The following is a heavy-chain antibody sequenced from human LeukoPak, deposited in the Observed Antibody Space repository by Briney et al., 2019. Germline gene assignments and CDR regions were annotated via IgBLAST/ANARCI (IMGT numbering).Heavy chain of an antibody. Sequence: SETLSLTCSVSGGSINNYYWSWIRQPPGKGLEWIGNIYYSGSTNYNPSLKSRVSISVDTSKNQFSLKLSSVTAADTAVYYCARDPYYYDSSGYRWGQGTLVTVSS. V-gene: IGHV4-59*12. D-gene: IGHD3-22*01. CDR3: ARDPYYYDSSGYR. CDR2: IYYSGST. CDR1: GGSINNYY. J-gene: IGHJ4*02.